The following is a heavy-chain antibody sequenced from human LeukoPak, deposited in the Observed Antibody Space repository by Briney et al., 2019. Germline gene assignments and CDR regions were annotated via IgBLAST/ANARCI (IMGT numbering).Heavy chain of an antibody. Sequence: GGSLRLPCAASGFTFSTYAMHRVRQAPGKGLEWVSAVSGSGGDTYYADSVTGRFTISRDNSKNTLYVLLNSLRAEDTAVYYCATTLNTGFFQSWGRGTLVTVSS. CDR3: ATTLNTGFFQS. J-gene: IGHJ5*02. CDR2: VSGSGGDT. V-gene: IGHV3-23*01. D-gene: IGHD5-18*01. CDR1: GFTFSTYA.